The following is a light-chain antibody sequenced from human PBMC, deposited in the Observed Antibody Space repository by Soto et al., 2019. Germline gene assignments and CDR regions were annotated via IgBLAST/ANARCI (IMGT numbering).Light chain of an antibody. CDR1: QSVSYY. V-gene: IGKV3-15*01. CDR3: HQYNNWWT. J-gene: IGKJ1*01. CDR2: GAS. Sequence: EIVLTQSPGTLSLSPGERATLSCRASQSVSYYLAWYQQKPGRAPRLLTYGASTRASGVPARFSGSGSGTEFTLTISSLQSEDSAVYYCHQYNNWWTFGQGTKVDIK.